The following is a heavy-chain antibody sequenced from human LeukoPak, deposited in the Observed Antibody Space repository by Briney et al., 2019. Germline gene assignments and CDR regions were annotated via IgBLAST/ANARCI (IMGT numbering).Heavy chain of an antibody. D-gene: IGHD6-13*01. J-gene: IGHJ4*02. V-gene: IGHV3-11*01. CDR1: GFTFSDYY. CDR2: ISSSGSTI. CDR3: AGAGIAAAGFDY. Sequence: RSGGSLGLSCAASGFTFSDYYMSWIRQAPGKGLEWVSYISSSGSTIYYADSVKGRFTISRDNAKNSLYLQMNSLRAEDTAVYYCAGAGIAAAGFDYWGQGTLVTVSS.